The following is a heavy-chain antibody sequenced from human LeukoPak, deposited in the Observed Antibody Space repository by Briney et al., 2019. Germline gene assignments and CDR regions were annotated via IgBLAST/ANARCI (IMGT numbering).Heavy chain of an antibody. Sequence: PGGSLRLSCAASGFTFTNYWMSWGRQAPGKGLELLANIKQDRSEKYYADSVKGRFTISRDNAKNSLYLQMNRLRAEDTAVYYCARLREIPVFGVVTESTSYFDYWGQGTLVTVSS. CDR2: IKQDRSEK. J-gene: IGHJ4*02. CDR1: GFTFTNYW. CDR3: ARLREIPVFGVVTESTSYFDY. D-gene: IGHD3-3*01. V-gene: IGHV3-7*01.